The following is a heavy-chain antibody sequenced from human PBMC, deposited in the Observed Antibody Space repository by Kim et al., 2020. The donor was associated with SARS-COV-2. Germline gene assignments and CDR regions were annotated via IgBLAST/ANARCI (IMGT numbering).Heavy chain of an antibody. CDR3: ARSGGDSSSSSPGVDY. J-gene: IGHJ4*02. CDR2: IDPSDSYT. D-gene: IGHD6-6*01. V-gene: IGHV5-10-1*01. CDR1: GYSFTSYW. Sequence: GESLKISCKGSGYSFTSYWISWVRQMPGKGLEWMGRIDPSDSYTNYSPSFQGHVTISADKSISTAYLQWSSLKASDTAMYYCARSGGDSSSSSPGVDYWGQGTLVTVSS.